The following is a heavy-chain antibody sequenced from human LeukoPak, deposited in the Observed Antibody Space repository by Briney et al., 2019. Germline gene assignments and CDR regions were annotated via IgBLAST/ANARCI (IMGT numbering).Heavy chain of an antibody. CDR3: ARVTAVAGTSVGVDA. D-gene: IGHD6-19*01. J-gene: IGHJ4*02. CDR2: IGSSGSYI. V-gene: IGHV3-21*01. CDR1: GFTFSSYH. Sequence: PGGSLRLSCEVSGFTFSSYHMNWVRQAPGKGLEWVSSIGSSGSYIYYADSLTGRFTISRDNAKNSLYLQMNSLRAEDTAMYYCARVTAVAGTSVGVDAWGQGILVTVS.